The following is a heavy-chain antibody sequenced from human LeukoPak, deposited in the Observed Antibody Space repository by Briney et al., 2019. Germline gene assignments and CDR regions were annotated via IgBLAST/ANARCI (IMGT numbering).Heavy chain of an antibody. J-gene: IGHJ4*02. Sequence: PGGSLRLSCAASGFTFSSYGMHWVRQAPGKGLEWVANINQDASQKYYVDSVKGRFTISRDNAKNSLFLQMSSLRAEDTAVYYCARDPHTALDHWGQGTLVTVSS. CDR3: ARDPHTALDH. CDR2: INQDASQK. D-gene: IGHD5-18*01. V-gene: IGHV3-7*01. CDR1: GFTFSSYG.